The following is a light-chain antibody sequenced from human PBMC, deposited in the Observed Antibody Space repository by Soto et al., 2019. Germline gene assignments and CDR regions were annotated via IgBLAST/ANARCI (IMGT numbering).Light chain of an antibody. CDR2: GNS. CDR3: QSYDSSLSRSV. CDR1: SSNIGATYH. Sequence: QSALTQPPSVSGAPGQRVTISCTGSSSNIGATYHVHWYQQLPGTAPKLLIYGNSNRPSGVPDRFSGSKSGTSASLAITGLEAEDEADYYCQSYDSSLSRSVFGGGTKLTVL. V-gene: IGLV1-40*01. J-gene: IGLJ3*02.